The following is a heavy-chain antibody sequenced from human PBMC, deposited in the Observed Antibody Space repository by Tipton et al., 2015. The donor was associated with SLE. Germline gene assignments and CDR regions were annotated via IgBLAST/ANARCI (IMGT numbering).Heavy chain of an antibody. CDR1: GGPTSSYY. J-gene: IGHJ6*02. CDR3: ARDTYFDLDV. CDR2: IYYSGTI. D-gene: IGHD3-3*01. Sequence: TLSLTCTVSGGPTSSYYWGWIRQPPGKGLEWIASIYYSGTINYNPSLKSRVTMSIDMSKNQFSLSLTSVTAADTAIYYCARDTYFDLDVWGQGTTVIVSS. V-gene: IGHV4-59*08.